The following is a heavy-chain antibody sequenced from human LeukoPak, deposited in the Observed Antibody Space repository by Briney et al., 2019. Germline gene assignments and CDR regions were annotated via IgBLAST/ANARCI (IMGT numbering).Heavy chain of an antibody. D-gene: IGHD1-26*01. J-gene: IGHJ4*02. V-gene: IGHV4-4*07. CDR3: AREEGIVGARGLDY. CDR1: GGSISSYY. CDR2: IYASGST. Sequence: SETLSLTCTVSGGSISSYYWSWIRQPAGKGLEWIGRIYASGSTNYNPSLKSRVTMSVETSKNQFSLKLSSVTAADTAVYYCAREEGIVGARGLDYWGQGTLVTVSS.